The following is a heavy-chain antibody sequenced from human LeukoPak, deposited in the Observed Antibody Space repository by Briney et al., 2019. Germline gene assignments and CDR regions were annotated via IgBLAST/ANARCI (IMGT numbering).Heavy chain of an antibody. CDR1: GFTFSRDW. CDR3: SRDNYYDRSSFSKYYFDY. CDR2: IRSKAHGGTI. Sequence: GGSLRLSCAASGFTFSRDWMSCVRQAPGEGLEWVGFIRSKAHGGTIEYAASVKGRFTISRDDSKSIAYLQMNSLKTEDTAVYYCSRDNYYDRSSFSKYYFDYWGQGTLVTVSS. J-gene: IGHJ4*02. V-gene: IGHV3-49*04. D-gene: IGHD3-22*01.